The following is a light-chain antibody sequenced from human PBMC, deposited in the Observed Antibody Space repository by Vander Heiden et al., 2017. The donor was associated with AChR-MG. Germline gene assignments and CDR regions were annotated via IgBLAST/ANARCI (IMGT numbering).Light chain of an antibody. CDR1: QSVLYSSSNNNY. CDR2: WAS. Sequence: DIVMTQSPDSLAVSLGERATINCKSSQSVLYSSSNNNYLAWYQQKPGQPPKLLIYWASTRESGVPDRFSGRGSGTDFTLTISSLQAEDVAVYYCQQYYSTPPTFGPGTKVDIK. J-gene: IGKJ3*01. V-gene: IGKV4-1*01. CDR3: QQYYSTPPT.